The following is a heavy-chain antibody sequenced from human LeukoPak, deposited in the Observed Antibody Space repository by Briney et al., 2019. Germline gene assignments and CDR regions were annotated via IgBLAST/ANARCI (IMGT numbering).Heavy chain of an antibody. V-gene: IGHV1-18*01. CDR2: ISVYNGDT. CDR1: GYTFFSYG. D-gene: IGHD3-22*01. J-gene: IGHJ4*02. Sequence: ASEKVSCKASGYTFFSYGITWVRQAPGQGLEWMGWISVYNGDTDYAQKFQGRLTVTTDTSTSTAYMELRSLRSDDTAVYYCASNTGSDSSGYTYWGQGTLVTVSS. CDR3: ASNTGSDSSGYTY.